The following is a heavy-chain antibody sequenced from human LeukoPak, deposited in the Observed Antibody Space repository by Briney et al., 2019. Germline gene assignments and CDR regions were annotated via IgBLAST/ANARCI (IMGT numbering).Heavy chain of an antibody. Sequence: GGSLRLSCAASAFTFSDYSMNWVRQAPGKGLEWVSYISGRSSTIYYADSVKGRFTISRDNAKNSMYLQMNSLRAEDTAVYYCARDRIKSGSYHFDYWGQGTLVTVSS. CDR3: ARDRIKSGSYHFDY. CDR2: ISGRSSTI. D-gene: IGHD1-26*01. J-gene: IGHJ4*02. CDR1: AFTFSDYS. V-gene: IGHV3-48*01.